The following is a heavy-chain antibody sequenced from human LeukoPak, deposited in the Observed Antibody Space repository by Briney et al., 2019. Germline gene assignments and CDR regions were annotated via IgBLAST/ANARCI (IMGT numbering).Heavy chain of an antibody. CDR2: IYYSGST. CDR1: GGSISSYY. CDR3: ARSSGWYPWYFDL. J-gene: IGHJ2*01. V-gene: IGHV4-59*01. Sequence: SETLSLTCTVSGGSISSYYRSWIRQPPGKGLEWIGNIYYSGSTNYNPSLKSRVTISVDTSKNQFSLKLSSVTAADTAVYYCARSSGWYPWYFDLWGRGTLVTVSS. D-gene: IGHD6-19*01.